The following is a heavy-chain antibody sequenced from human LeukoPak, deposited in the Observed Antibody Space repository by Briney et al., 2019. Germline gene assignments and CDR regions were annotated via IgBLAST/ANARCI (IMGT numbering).Heavy chain of an antibody. V-gene: IGHV3-53*01. CDR1: GFTVSNNY. J-gene: IGHJ4*02. CDR2: IYSGGNT. Sequence: GGSLRLSCAASGFTVSNNYMSWVRQAPGKGLEWVSVIYSGGNTYYADSVKGRFTISRDNSKNTLYLQMNSLRAEDTAVYYCARVRYYDSSGYYRYFDNWGQGTLVTVSS. CDR3: ARVRYYDSSGYYRYFDN. D-gene: IGHD3-22*01.